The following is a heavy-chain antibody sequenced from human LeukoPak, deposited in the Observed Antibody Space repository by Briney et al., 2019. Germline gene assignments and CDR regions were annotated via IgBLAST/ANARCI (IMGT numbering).Heavy chain of an antibody. D-gene: IGHD3-22*01. CDR3: ARDPRDITMLVVVPGLNWFDP. V-gene: IGHV3-74*01. Sequence: PGGSLRLSCAASGFTFSSYWMHWVRQAPGKGLVWVSRINSDGSSTSYADSVKGRFTISRDNAKNTLYLQMNSLRAEDTAVYYCARDPRDITMLVVVPGLNWFDPWGQGTLVTVSS. J-gene: IGHJ5*02. CDR2: INSDGSST. CDR1: GFTFSSYW.